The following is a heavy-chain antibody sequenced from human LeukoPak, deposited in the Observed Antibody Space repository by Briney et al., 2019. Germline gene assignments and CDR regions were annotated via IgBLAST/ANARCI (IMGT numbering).Heavy chain of an antibody. CDR2: IYYSGST. D-gene: IGHD5-18*01. CDR3: ASRPVQLWSDH. J-gene: IGHJ4*02. CDR1: GGSTTINGYY. V-gene: IGHV4-39*01. Sequence: SETLSLTCTVSGGSTTINGYYWAWIRQPPGKGLEWIGSIYYSGSTYYNPSLKSRVTMFVDTSKNQFSLKLNSVTAADTAVYFCASRPVQLWSDHWGQGTLVTVSS.